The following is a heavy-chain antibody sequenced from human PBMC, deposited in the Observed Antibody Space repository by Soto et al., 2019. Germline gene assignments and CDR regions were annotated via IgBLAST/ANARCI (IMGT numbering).Heavy chain of an antibody. CDR2: VDPTDSYT. CDR1: GYRFTDYW. D-gene: IGHD3-10*01. Sequence: EVQLVPSGAEVKKSGESLRISCKASGYRFTDYWISWVRQMPEKGLEWMGRVDPTDSYTKYSPSFQGHVTISTDKSINTAYLKWSSLKASDTAIYYCAIMAPFYCGAGIDYWGQGTLVTVSS. CDR3: AIMAPFYCGAGIDY. J-gene: IGHJ4*02. V-gene: IGHV5-10-1*01.